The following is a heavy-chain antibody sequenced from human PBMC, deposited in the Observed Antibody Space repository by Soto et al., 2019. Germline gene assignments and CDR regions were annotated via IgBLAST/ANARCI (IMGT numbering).Heavy chain of an antibody. V-gene: IGHV3-74*01. D-gene: IGHD3-10*01. CDR3: ARWFTYGNFDYFVY. J-gene: IGHJ4*02. Sequence: GGSLRLSCAASGFTFSSYWMHWFRQAPGKGLVWVSRIDSGGRTTTYADSVKGRFTISRDNAKNTLYLQMNGLRAEDTALYYCARWFTYGNFDYFVYWGQGTQVTVSS. CDR1: GFTFSSYW. CDR2: IDSGGRTT.